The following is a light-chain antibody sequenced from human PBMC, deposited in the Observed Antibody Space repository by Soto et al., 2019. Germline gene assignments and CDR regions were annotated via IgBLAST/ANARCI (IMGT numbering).Light chain of an antibody. Sequence: DIQITQSPSSLSASVGNRVTITCRASQSISSYLNWYQQKPGKAPKLLIYAASSLQSWVASRFSGSASGIDCNLTISNLQPEDFATYYCQQSHSTPTFCEGTKLDIK. CDR3: QQSHSTPT. CDR2: AAS. CDR1: QSISSY. V-gene: IGKV1-39*01. J-gene: IGKJ1*01.